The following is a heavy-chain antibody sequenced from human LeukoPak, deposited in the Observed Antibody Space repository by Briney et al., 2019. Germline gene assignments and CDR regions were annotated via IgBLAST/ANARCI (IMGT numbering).Heavy chain of an antibody. CDR1: GGTFSSYA. Sequence: ASVKVSCKASGGTFSSYAISWVRQAPGQGLEWMGRIIPLLGTANYAQKFQGRVTITADKSTSTAYMELSSLRSEDTAVYYCATAVVGSGSYQANYFDYWGQGTLVTVSS. J-gene: IGHJ4*02. D-gene: IGHD3-10*01. CDR2: IIPLLGTA. V-gene: IGHV1-69*04. CDR3: ATAVVGSGSYQANYFDY.